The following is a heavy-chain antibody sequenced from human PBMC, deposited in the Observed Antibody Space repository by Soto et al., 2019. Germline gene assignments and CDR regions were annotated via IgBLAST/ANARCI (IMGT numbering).Heavy chain of an antibody. V-gene: IGHV1-2*02. CDR2: VNPNLGNT. J-gene: IGHJ4*02. D-gene: IGHD2-2*02. CDR3: ASAIPRTVLGFDY. Sequence: VQLVQSGAEVKRPGASVKVSCKASGYTFTDTFIHWLRQAPGQRPEWMGWVNPNLGNTHYARKFQGRVSLTRDTSISTAYMELVGLESDDSAFYFCASAIPRTVLGFDYWGQGTLVTVSS. CDR1: GYTFTDTF.